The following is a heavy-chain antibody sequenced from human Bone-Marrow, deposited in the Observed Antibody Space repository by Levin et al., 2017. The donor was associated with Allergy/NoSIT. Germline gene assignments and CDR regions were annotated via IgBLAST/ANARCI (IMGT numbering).Heavy chain of an antibody. Sequence: GGSLRLSCAASGFTFSSYGMHWVRQAPGKGLEWVAVISYDGSNKYYADSVKGRFTISRDNSKNTLYLQMNSLRAEDTAVYYCAKDQKVVAAPNHDAFDIWGQGTMVTVSS. CDR1: GFTFSSYG. CDR3: AKDQKVVAAPNHDAFDI. V-gene: IGHV3-30*18. J-gene: IGHJ3*02. D-gene: IGHD2-15*01. CDR2: ISYDGSNK.